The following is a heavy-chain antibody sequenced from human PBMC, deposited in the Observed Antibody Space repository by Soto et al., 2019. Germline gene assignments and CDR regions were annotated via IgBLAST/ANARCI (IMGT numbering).Heavy chain of an antibody. CDR1: AYTFTEYD. CDR2: VSPENKNA. D-gene: IGHD1-1*01. Sequence: GASVKVSCKTSAYTFTEYDINWVRQAPGQGPEYMGWVSPENKNAGYAPQFRGRVSMTTDTTISTAYLEVTNLTYEDTAVYYCEVTTGYWGQGAMVTVSS. V-gene: IGHV1-8*01. J-gene: IGHJ4*02. CDR3: EVTTGY.